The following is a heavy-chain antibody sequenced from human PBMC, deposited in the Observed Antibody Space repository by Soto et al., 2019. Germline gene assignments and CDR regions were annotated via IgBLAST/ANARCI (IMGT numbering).Heavy chain of an antibody. CDR3: AREVTALGNEY. CDR1: GYTFTSYD. CDR2: KNPISGNT. D-gene: IGHD4-4*01. J-gene: IGHJ4*02. Sequence: QVQLVQSGAEVKKPGASVKVSCKASGYTFTSYDMNWVRQATGQGLEWMGWKNPISGNTGYAQKLQARVTITRNNSTSTAYTELSSLRYEDTTVYYCAREVTALGNEYRVQGTLVTVSS. V-gene: IGHV1-8*01.